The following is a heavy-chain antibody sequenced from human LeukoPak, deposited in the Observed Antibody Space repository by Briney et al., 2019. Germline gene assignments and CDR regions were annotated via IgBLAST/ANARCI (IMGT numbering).Heavy chain of an antibody. CDR2: IYSSGGT. CDR1: GFTVSSNY. V-gene: IGHV3-66*01. Sequence: GGSLRLSCAASGFTVSSNYMSWVRQAPGKGLEWVSVIYSSGGTYYADSVKGRFTISRDNSKNTLYLQMNSLRAEDTAVYYCARDRDCSGGSCYGYWGQGTLVTVSS. D-gene: IGHD2-15*01. CDR3: ARDRDCSGGSCYGY. J-gene: IGHJ4*02.